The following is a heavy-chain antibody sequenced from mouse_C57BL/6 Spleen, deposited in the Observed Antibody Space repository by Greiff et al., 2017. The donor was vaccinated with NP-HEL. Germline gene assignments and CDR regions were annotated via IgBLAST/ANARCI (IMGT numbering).Heavy chain of an antibody. CDR1: GYTFTDYY. D-gene: IGHD2-3*01. Sequence: EVQLQQSGPELVKPGASVKISCKASGYTFTDYYMNWVKQSPGKSLEWLGDINPNNGGTSYNQKFTGKAALTVDKSSSTADMELRSLTSEDSAVYYCARWLLREMDYWGQGTSVTVSS. V-gene: IGHV1-26*01. CDR3: ARWLLREMDY. CDR2: INPNNGGT. J-gene: IGHJ4*01.